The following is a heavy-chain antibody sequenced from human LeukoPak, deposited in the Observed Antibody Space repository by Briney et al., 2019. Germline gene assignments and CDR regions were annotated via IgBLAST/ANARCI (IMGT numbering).Heavy chain of an antibody. CDR3: ARDYCSSTSCLFDY. V-gene: IGHV1-2*06. CDR2: INPNSGDT. CDR1: GGTFSSYA. Sequence: VASVKVSCKASGGTFSSYAISWVRQAPGQGLEWMGRINPNSGDTNYAQKFQGRVTMTRDTSISTAYVELSRLRSDDTAVYYCARDYCSSTSCLFDYWGQGTLVTVSS. D-gene: IGHD2-2*01. J-gene: IGHJ4*02.